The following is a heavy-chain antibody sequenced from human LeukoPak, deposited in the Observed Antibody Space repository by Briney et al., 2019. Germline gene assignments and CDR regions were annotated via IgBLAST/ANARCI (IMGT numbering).Heavy chain of an antibody. Sequence: GGSLRLSCAASGFPFNAYWMTWVRQAPGKGLEWVANIRQDGDTKYYVDSVKGRFTISRDNSKNTLYLEMSSLRIEDTAVYYCAKDPYSSRMEYFQQWGQGTLVIVSS. D-gene: IGHD3-22*01. V-gene: IGHV3-7*01. J-gene: IGHJ1*01. CDR2: IRQDGDTK. CDR1: GFPFNAYW. CDR3: AKDPYSSRMEYFQQ.